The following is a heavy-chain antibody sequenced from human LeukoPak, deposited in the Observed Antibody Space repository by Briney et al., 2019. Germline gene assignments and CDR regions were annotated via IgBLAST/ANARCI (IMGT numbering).Heavy chain of an antibody. Sequence: ASVKVSCKASGYTFTGYYMHWVRQAPGQGLEWMGWINPNSGGTNYAQKFQGRVTMTRDTSISTAYMELSRLRSDDTAVYYCARDQHFIVGATPFDYWGQGTLVTVSS. V-gene: IGHV1-2*02. J-gene: IGHJ4*02. D-gene: IGHD1-26*01. CDR2: INPNSGGT. CDR1: GYTFTGYY. CDR3: ARDQHFIVGATPFDY.